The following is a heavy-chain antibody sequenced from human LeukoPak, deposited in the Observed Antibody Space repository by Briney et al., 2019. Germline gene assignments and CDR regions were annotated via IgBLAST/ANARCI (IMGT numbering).Heavy chain of an antibody. CDR1: GYTFRHYE. CDR3: ARGHYGGNRYFDN. Sequence: GASVRVSCKTSGYTFRHYEINWVRQAPGLGREWVAGIYANSGKAGSAQKFQGRVTLTRDTSTETAFMERSGLTSDDSATYFCARGHYGGNRYFDNWGQGTLVTVSS. V-gene: IGHV1-8*01. J-gene: IGHJ4*02. D-gene: IGHD4-23*01. CDR2: IYANSGKA.